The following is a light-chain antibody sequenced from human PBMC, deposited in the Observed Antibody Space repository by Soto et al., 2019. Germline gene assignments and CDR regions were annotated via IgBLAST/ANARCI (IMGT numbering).Light chain of an antibody. CDR2: AAS. Sequence: DIQMTPSPSSLSASVGDRVTITCRASQSITSYLSWYQQQPGKAPKLLIYAASSLQSGVPSRFSGSGSGTDFTLTISSLQPEDFATYYCQQSYSILITFGQGTRLEIK. V-gene: IGKV1-39*01. J-gene: IGKJ5*01. CDR1: QSITSY. CDR3: QQSYSILIT.